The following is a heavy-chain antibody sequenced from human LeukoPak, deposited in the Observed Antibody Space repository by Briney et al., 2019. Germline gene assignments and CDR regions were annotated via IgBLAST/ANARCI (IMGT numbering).Heavy chain of an antibody. CDR3: AKDGQWELRD. V-gene: IGHV3-30*02. CDR2: IRYDGSNK. J-gene: IGHJ4*02. D-gene: IGHD1-26*01. CDR1: GFTFSSYE. Sequence: GGSLRLSCAASGFTFSSYEMNWVRQAPGKGLEWVAFIRYDGSNKYYADSVKGRFTISRDNSKNTLYLQMNSPRAEDTAVYYCAKDGQWELRDWGQGTLVTVSS.